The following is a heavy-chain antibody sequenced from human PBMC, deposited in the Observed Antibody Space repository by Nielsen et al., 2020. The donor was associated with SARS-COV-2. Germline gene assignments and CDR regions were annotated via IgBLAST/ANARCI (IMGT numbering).Heavy chain of an antibody. Sequence: GESLKISCAASGFTFSDYYMSWIRQAPGKGLEWVSYISSSSSYTNYADSVKGRFTISRDNAKNSLYLQMNSLRAEDTAVYYCASPGIAAASTDYYFDYWGQGTLVTVSS. CDR3: ASPGIAAASTDYYFDY. CDR1: GFTFSDYY. D-gene: IGHD6-13*01. V-gene: IGHV3-11*03. J-gene: IGHJ4*02. CDR2: ISSSSSYT.